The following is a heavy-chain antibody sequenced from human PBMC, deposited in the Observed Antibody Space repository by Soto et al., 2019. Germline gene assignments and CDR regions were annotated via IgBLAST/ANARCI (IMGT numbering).Heavy chain of an antibody. CDR1: GGSISSGDYY. Sequence: PSETLSLTCTVSGGSISSGDYYWSWIRQPPGKGLEWIGYIYYSGSTYYNPSLKSRVTISVDTSKNQFSLKLSSVTAADTAVYYCARASYITIFGVVIHNWFDPWGQGTLVTFS. CDR2: IYYSGST. V-gene: IGHV4-30-4*01. J-gene: IGHJ5*02. D-gene: IGHD3-3*01. CDR3: ARASYITIFGVVIHNWFDP.